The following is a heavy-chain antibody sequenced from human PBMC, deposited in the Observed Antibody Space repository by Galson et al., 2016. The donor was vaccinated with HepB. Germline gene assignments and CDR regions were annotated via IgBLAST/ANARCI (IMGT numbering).Heavy chain of an antibody. CDR3: ASLATVTTRYYYYGLAV. Sequence: SLRLSCAASGFTFSAYWMYWVRQAPGKGLVWVSRINSDGSNITYADSVKGRFTISRNNAKNTLYLQMNSLRAEDTAVYYFASLATVTTRYYYYGLAVWGKGTTVTVSS. CDR2: INSDGSNI. J-gene: IGHJ6*04. D-gene: IGHD4-17*01. CDR1: GFTFSAYW. V-gene: IGHV3-74*01.